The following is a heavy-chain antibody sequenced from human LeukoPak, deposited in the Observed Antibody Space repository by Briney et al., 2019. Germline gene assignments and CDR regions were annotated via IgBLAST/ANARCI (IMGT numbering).Heavy chain of an antibody. J-gene: IGHJ5*02. D-gene: IGHD1-20*01. CDR3: ARRRNNWNPGGWFDP. V-gene: IGHV4-34*01. CDR1: GGSFSGYY. CDR2: INHSGST. Sequence: SETLSLTCAVYGGSFSGYYWSWIREPPGKGLEWIGEINHSGSTNYNPSLKCRVTISVDTSKNQFSLKLSSVTAADTAVYYCARRRNNWNPGGWFDPWGQGTLVTVSS.